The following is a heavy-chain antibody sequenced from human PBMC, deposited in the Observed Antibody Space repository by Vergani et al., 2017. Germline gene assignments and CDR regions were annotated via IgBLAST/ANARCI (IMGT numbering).Heavy chain of an antibody. V-gene: IGHV4-61*02. CDR3: ARDTAVADDVFDL. CDR1: GTSVSSGTHY. D-gene: IGHD6-19*01. CDR2: IYTSGST. Sequence: QVQLQESGPGLVRPSETLSLTCSVSGTSVSSGTHYWNWIRQPADKTLEWIGRIYTSGSTDYNPTLRSRITLSLVRSTNQVSLKVSSVTAADTAVYFCARDTAVADDVFDLWGQGTQVSVSA. J-gene: IGHJ3*01.